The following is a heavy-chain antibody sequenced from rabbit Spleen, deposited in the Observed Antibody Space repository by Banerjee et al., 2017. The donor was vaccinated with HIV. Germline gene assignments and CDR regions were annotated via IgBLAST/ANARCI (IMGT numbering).Heavy chain of an antibody. V-gene: IGHV1S45*01. Sequence: QEQLVESGGGLVQPEGSLTLTCTASGFSFSGSYYMCWVRQAPGKGLEWIGCIYTGGGSTYYASWAKGRFTIPQTSSTTVTLQMTSLTAADTATYFCARSAAGSGGHGYGWRLWGQGTLVTVS. J-gene: IGHJ3*01. D-gene: IGHD4-2*01. CDR1: GFSFSGSYY. CDR3: ARSAAGSGGHGYGWRL. CDR2: IYTGGGST.